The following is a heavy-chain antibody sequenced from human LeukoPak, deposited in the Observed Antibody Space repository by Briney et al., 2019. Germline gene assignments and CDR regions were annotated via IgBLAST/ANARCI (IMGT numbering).Heavy chain of an antibody. D-gene: IGHD3-16*01. CDR2: INPDGSGK. CDR1: GFTLSTYW. Sequence: GGSLRLSCEASGFTLSTYWMNWVRQVPGKGLDWVANINPDGSGKGYVDSVKGRFTIARDNADNSLSLQMNSLRAEDTAVYYCASWGAGGNSWGQGTLVTVSS. CDR3: ASWGAGGNS. V-gene: IGHV3-7*01. J-gene: IGHJ4*02.